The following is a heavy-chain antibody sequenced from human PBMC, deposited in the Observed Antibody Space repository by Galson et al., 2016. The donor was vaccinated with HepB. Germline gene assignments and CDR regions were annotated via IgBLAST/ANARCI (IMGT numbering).Heavy chain of an antibody. D-gene: IGHD1-26*01. CDR2: ISRSGDST. CDR1: GFTFSNYG. CDR3: VQGSTAPAV. V-gene: IGHV3-23*01. J-gene: IGHJ6*04. Sequence: SLRLSCAASGFTFSNYGMTWVRQAPGKGLEGVSSISRSGDSTDYADSVKGRVTISRDNSKDTLSLQMNSLTADDTAIYSRVQGSTAPAVWGKGPTVTVSS.